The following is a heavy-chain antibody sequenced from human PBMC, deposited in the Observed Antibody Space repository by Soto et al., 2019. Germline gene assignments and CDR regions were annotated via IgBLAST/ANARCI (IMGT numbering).Heavy chain of an antibody. Sequence: RASVKVSCKASGGTFSSYAISWVRQAPGQGLEWMGGIIPIFGTANYAQKFQGRVTITADKSTSTAYMELSSLRSEDTAVYYCARGEYYDFWSAPGGWFDPWGQGTLVTVS. CDR1: GGTFSSYA. V-gene: IGHV1-69*06. CDR3: ARGEYYDFWSAPGGWFDP. J-gene: IGHJ5*02. D-gene: IGHD3-3*01. CDR2: IIPIFGTA.